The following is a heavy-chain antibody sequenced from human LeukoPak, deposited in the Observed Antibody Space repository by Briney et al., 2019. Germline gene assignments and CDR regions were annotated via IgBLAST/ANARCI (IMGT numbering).Heavy chain of an antibody. CDR2: ISGGGVNI. J-gene: IGHJ4*02. CDR1: GFSFINYA. Sequence: GGSLRPSCAASGFSFINYAMSWVRQAPGKGLEWVSVISGGGVNIFYAESVKGRFTISRDDSKNTVYLQMNSLRAEDTAVYYCAKDPIYYAPAAPYYFDYWGQGTLVTVSS. V-gene: IGHV3-23*01. CDR3: AKDPIYYAPAAPYYFDY. D-gene: IGHD2-2*01.